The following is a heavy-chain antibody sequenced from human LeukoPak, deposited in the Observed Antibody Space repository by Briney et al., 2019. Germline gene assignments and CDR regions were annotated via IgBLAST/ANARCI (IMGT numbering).Heavy chain of an antibody. V-gene: IGHV3-21*04. CDR2: ISSSSSYI. D-gene: IGHD6-13*01. CDR1: GFTFSSYS. CDR3: AKDESLIAAAGIDY. Sequence: GGSLRLSCAASGFTFSSYSMNWVRQAPGKGLEWVSSISSSSSYIYYADSVKGRFTISRDNAKNSLYLQMNSLRAEDTALYYCAKDESLIAAAGIDYWGQGTLVTVSS. J-gene: IGHJ4*02.